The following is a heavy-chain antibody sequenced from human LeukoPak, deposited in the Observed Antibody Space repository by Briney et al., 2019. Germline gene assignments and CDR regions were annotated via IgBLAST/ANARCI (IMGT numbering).Heavy chain of an antibody. J-gene: IGHJ4*02. CDR2: IYYSGST. CDR3: ARHRMRWLQIYYFDY. D-gene: IGHD5-24*01. Sequence: SETLSLTCTVSGGSISSSSYYWGWIRQPPGKGLEWVGSIYYSGSTYYNPSLKSRVTLSVDTSKNQFSLKLSSVTAADTAVYYCARHRMRWLQIYYFDYWGQGTLVTVSS. CDR1: GGSISSSSYY. V-gene: IGHV4-39*01.